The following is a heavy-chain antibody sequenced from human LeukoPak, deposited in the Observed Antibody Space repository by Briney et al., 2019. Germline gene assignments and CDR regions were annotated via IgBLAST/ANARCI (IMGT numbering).Heavy chain of an antibody. D-gene: IGHD3-3*01. V-gene: IGHV3-15*01. J-gene: IGHJ6*02. CDR1: GFTFSNAW. Sequence: GGSLRLSCAASGFTFSNAWMSWVRQAPGKGLEWVGRIKSKTDDGTTDYAAPVKGRFTISRDDSKNTLYLQMNSLKTEDTAVYYCTTDHITGYYYGMDVWGQGTTVTVSS. CDR2: IKSKTDDGTT. CDR3: TTDHITGYYYGMDV.